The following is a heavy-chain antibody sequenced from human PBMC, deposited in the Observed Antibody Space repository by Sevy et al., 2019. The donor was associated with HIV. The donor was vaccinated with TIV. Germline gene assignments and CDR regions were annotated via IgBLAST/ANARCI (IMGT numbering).Heavy chain of an antibody. V-gene: IGHV3-11*06. J-gene: IGHJ4*02. CDR1: GFTFSDYY. Sequence: GGSLRLSCAASGFTFSDYYMSWIRQAPGKGLEWDSDISSGSTYTKYADSVKRRITISRDNAKNSLYLQMNSLRVEDTAVYYCAIDRRNYAGQYFDYWGQGTLVTVSS. CDR2: ISSGSTYT. D-gene: IGHD1-7*01. CDR3: AIDRRNYAGQYFDY.